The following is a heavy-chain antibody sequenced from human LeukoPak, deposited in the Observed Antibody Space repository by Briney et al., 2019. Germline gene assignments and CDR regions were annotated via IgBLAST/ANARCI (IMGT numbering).Heavy chain of an antibody. CDR2: INPNSGGT. Sequence: ASVKVSCKASGYTFTDYCLHWVRQAPGQGLEWMGWINPNSGGTNYAQNFQGRVTMTKDTSINTAYMELSRLRSDDTALYYCARDRTIFGATSYYVDVWGKGTTVTVSS. V-gene: IGHV1-2*02. D-gene: IGHD3-3*01. J-gene: IGHJ6*03. CDR3: ARDRTIFGATSYYVDV. CDR1: GYTFTDYC.